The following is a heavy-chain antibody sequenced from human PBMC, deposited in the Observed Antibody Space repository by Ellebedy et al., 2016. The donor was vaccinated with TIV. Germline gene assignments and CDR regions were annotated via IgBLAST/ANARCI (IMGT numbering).Heavy chain of an antibody. CDR1: GYTFTSFT. CDR3: ASQVNSGCPGDY. V-gene: IGHV1-3*01. CDR2: INAGDGNI. J-gene: IGHJ4*02. D-gene: IGHD5-12*01. Sequence: AASVKVSCKASGYTFTSFTIHWVRQAPGQRLEWMGWINAGDGNIRYSPKFQGRVTITRDTSARTAYMELSSLGSEDTAVFYCASQVNSGCPGDYWGQGTLVTVSS.